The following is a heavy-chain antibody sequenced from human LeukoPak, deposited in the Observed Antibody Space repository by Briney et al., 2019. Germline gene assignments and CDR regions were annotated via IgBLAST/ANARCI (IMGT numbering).Heavy chain of an antibody. CDR3: AKIGMFNIAMSGGGDH. CDR1: VYTFTSYG. D-gene: IGHD6-19*01. J-gene: IGHJ4*02. CDR2: ISAYNGNT. V-gene: IGHV1-18*01. Sequence: ASVKVSCKASVYTFTSYGISWVRQAPGQGLEWMGWISAYNGNTNYAQKLQGSVTMTTDTSTSTAYMELRSLRSDDTALYYCAKIGMFNIAMSGGGDHWGQGTLVTVSS.